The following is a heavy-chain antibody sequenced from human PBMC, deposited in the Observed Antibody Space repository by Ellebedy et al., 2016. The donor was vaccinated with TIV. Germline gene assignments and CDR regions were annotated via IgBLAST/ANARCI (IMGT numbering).Heavy chain of an antibody. J-gene: IGHJ4*02. V-gene: IGHV3-33*01. CDR2: IWYDGSNK. CDR3: ARGAADDSSGYYEGDY. D-gene: IGHD3-22*01. CDR1: GFTFSSYG. Sequence: PGGSLRLSCAASGFTFSSYGMHWVRQAPGKGLEWVAVIWYDGSNKYYADSVKGRFTISRDNSKNTLYLQMNSLRAEDTAVYYCARGAADDSSGYYEGDYWGQGTLVAVTS.